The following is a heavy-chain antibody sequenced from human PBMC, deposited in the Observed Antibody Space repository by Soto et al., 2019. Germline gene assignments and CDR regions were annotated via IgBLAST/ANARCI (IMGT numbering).Heavy chain of an antibody. V-gene: IGHV1-18*01. CDR1: GYTFTRYG. CDR2: ISGYNGDT. D-gene: IGHD1-1*01. Sequence: ASVKVSCKASGYTFTRYGISWVRQAPGQGLERMGWISGYNGDTNYAQKAQGRVTMTIDTSTSTAYMELRSLTSDDTAIYYCAKNGQLPYYYYCMDVWGQGTTVTVS. J-gene: IGHJ6*02. CDR3: AKNGQLPYYYYCMDV.